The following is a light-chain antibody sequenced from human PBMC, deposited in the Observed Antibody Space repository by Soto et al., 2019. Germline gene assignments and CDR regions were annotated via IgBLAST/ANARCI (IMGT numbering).Light chain of an antibody. CDR2: GAS. V-gene: IGKV3-20*01. CDR1: QSVSITY. J-gene: IGKJ3*01. CDR3: HQYGSYPRT. Sequence: EIVLTQSPGTLSLSPGERATLSCRASQSVSITYLAWYQQKPGQAPRVLIYGASSRATGIPNTFSGRGYVTGLSHSTRKQAPKDCAVYYCHQYGSYPRTYGPGTKVDIK.